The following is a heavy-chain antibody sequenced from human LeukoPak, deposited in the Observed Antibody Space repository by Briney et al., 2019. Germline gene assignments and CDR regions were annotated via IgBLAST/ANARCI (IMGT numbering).Heavy chain of an antibody. CDR2: ISGNGGGT. CDR1: GFTFSNYA. CDR3: AKAPLTGIYDY. D-gene: IGHD5-12*01. V-gene: IGHV3-23*01. J-gene: IGHJ4*02. Sequence: PGGSLRHSCAASGFTFSNYAMSWVRQAPGKGLEWVSSISGNGGGTYYADSVKGRFTISGDNSKNTVFLQMNSLRVEDTAVYYCAKAPLTGIYDYWGQGTLVTVSS.